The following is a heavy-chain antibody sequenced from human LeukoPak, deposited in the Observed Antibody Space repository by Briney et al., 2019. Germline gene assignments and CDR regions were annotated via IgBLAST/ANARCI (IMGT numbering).Heavy chain of an antibody. V-gene: IGHV3-53*01. Sequence: GGSLRLSCAASGFTVSRNYMIWVRQAPGKGLEWVSVIFNGGSTYYADSVKGRFTISRDSSKNTLYLQMNSLRAEDTAVYYCASLELTYSSGWYYFDSWGQGTLVTVSS. CDR1: GFTVSRNY. CDR3: ASLELTYSSGWYYFDS. D-gene: IGHD6-19*01. CDR2: IFNGGST. J-gene: IGHJ4*02.